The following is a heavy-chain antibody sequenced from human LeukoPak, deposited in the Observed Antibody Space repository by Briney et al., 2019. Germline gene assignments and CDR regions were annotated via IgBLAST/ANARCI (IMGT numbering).Heavy chain of an antibody. CDR1: GFSFSDYW. CDR3: AREPHSYFYDNNVPA. J-gene: IGHJ4*02. CDR2: IKQDGSEK. V-gene: IGHV3-7*01. D-gene: IGHD3-22*01. Sequence: GGSLRLSCAASGFSFSDYWMSWVRQAPGKGLEWVANIKQDGSEKNYVDSVKGRFTISRDNAKSSLYLQMNSLRAEDTAVYFCAREPHSYFYDNNVPAGGQGTLVTVSS.